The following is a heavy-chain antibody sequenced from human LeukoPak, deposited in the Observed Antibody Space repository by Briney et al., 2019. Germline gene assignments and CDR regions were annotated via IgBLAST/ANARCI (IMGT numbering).Heavy chain of an antibody. CDR1: GGSISSGGYY. Sequence: SETLSLTCTVSGGSISSGGYYWSWIRQPPGKGLEWIGYIYHSGSTYYNPSLKSRVTTSVDRSKNQFSLKLSSVTAADTAVYYCAREAPNDRYMDVWGQGTTVTVSS. D-gene: IGHD3-16*02. J-gene: IGHJ6*02. V-gene: IGHV4-30-2*01. CDR2: IYHSGST. CDR3: AREAPNDRYMDV.